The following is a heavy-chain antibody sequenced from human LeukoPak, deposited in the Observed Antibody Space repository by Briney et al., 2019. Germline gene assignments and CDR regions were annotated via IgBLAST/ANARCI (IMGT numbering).Heavy chain of an antibody. CDR1: GGTFSSYA. J-gene: IGHJ5*02. CDR2: IIPIFGTA. D-gene: IGHD2-2*01. Sequence: ASVKVSCKASGGTFSSYAISWVRQAPGQGLEWMGRIIPIFGTANYAQKFQGRVTITADKSTSTAYMELSSLRSEDTAVYYCARAVSSSETGGYNWFDPWGQGTLVTVSS. CDR3: ARAVSSSETGGYNWFDP. V-gene: IGHV1-69*06.